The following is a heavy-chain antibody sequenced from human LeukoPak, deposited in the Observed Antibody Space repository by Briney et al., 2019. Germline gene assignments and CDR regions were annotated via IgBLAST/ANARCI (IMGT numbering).Heavy chain of an antibody. CDR1: GGSISSSSYY. J-gene: IGHJ4*02. CDR2: IYYSGST. D-gene: IGHD6-25*01. CDR3: ARVSSGSQAG. V-gene: IGHV4-61*05. Sequence: SETLSLTCTVSGGSISSSSYYWGWIRQPPGKGLEWIGYIYYSGSTNYNPSLKSRVTISVDTSKNQFSLKLSSVTAADTAVYYCARVSSGSQAGWGQGTLVTVSS.